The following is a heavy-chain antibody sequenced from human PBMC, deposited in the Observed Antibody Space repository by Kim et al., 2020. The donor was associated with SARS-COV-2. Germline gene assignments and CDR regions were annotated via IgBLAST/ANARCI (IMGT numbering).Heavy chain of an antibody. CDR2: IKQDGSEK. CDR3: ARGGLWFGLEKKYYYYYGMDV. V-gene: IGHV3-7*01. Sequence: GGSLRLSCAASGFTFSSYWMSWVRQAPGKGLEWVANIKQDGSEKYYVDSVKGRFTISRDNAKNSLYLQMNSLRAEDTAVYYCARGGLWFGLEKKYYYYYGMDVWGQGTTVTVSS. J-gene: IGHJ6*02. D-gene: IGHD3-10*01. CDR1: GFTFSSYW.